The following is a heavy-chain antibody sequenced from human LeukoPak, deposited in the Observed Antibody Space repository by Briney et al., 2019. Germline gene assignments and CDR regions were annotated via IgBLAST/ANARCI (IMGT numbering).Heavy chain of an antibody. CDR1: GFTFSSYS. CDR3: ARAPVGAIVGDAFDI. CDR2: ISSSSSYI. D-gene: IGHD1-26*01. V-gene: IGHV3-21*01. J-gene: IGHJ3*02. Sequence: GGSLRLSCAASGFTFSSYSMNWVRQAPGKGREWVSSISSSSSYIYYADSVKGRFTISRDNAKNSLYLQMNSLRAEDTAVYYYARAPVGAIVGDAFDIWGQGTMVTVSS.